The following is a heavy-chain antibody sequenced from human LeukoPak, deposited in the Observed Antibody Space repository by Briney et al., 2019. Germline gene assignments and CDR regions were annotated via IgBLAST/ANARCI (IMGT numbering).Heavy chain of an antibody. CDR2: INHSGST. CDR3: ARGSYSGYDFYN. J-gene: IGHJ4*02. V-gene: IGHV4-34*01. CDR1: GFTFSDYY. Sequence: GSLRLSCAASGFTFSDYYMSWIRQAPGKGLEWIGEINHSGSTYYNPSLKSRVTISVDTSKNQFSLKLSSVTAADTAVYYCARGSYSGYDFYNWGQGTLVTVSS. D-gene: IGHD5-12*01.